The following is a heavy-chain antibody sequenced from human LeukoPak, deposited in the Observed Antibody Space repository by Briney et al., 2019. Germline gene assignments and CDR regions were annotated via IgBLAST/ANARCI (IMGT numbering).Heavy chain of an antibody. CDR3: ARVFMSGEFDY. Sequence: GRSLRLSCAASGFTFSSYAMHWVRQAPGKGLEWVAVISYDGSNKYYADSVKGRLTISRDNSKNTLYLQMNSLRAEDTAVYYCARVFMSGEFDYWGQGTLVTVSS. D-gene: IGHD3-16*01. V-gene: IGHV3-30-3*01. CDR2: ISYDGSNK. J-gene: IGHJ4*02. CDR1: GFTFSSYA.